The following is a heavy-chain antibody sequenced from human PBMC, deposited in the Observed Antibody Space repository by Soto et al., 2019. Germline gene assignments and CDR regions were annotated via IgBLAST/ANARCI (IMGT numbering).Heavy chain of an antibody. CDR3: ARGGILWFGGG. CDR1: GFTVSSNY. Sequence: EVQLVESGGGLVQPGGSLRLSCAASGFTVSSNYMSWVRQAPGKGLEWVSVIYSGGSTYYADSVKGRFTISRDNAKNTLYLQMISLRAVDTAVYYCARGGILWFGGGWGQGTLVTVSS. D-gene: IGHD3-10*01. V-gene: IGHV3-66*01. CDR2: IYSGGST. J-gene: IGHJ4*02.